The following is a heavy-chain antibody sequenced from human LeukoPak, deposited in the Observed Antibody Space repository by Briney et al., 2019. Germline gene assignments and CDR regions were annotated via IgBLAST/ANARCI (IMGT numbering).Heavy chain of an antibody. Sequence: PSETLSLTCTVSGGSISSYYWSWIRQPPGKGLEWIGYIYYSGSTNYNPSLKSRVTISVDTSKNQFSLKLSSVTAADTAVYYCARYRIGSGWYLDYWGQGTLVTVSS. V-gene: IGHV4-59*01. CDR3: ARYRIGSGWYLDY. CDR2: IYYSGST. J-gene: IGHJ4*02. D-gene: IGHD6-19*01. CDR1: GGSISSYY.